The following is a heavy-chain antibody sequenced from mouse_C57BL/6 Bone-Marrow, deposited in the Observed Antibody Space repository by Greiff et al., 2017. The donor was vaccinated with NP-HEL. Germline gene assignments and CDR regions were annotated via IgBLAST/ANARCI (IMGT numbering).Heavy chain of an antibody. CDR1: GYTFTDYY. CDR2: INPNNGGT. D-gene: IGHD2-3*01. V-gene: IGHV1-26*01. J-gene: IGHJ4*01. CDR3: AREGLLQVYAMDY. Sequence: EVQLQQSGPELVKPGASVKISCKASGYTFTDYYMNWVKQSHGKSLEWIGDINPNNGGTSYNQKFKGKATLTVDKSSSTAYMELRSLTSEDSAVYYCAREGLLQVYAMDYWGQGTSVTVSS.